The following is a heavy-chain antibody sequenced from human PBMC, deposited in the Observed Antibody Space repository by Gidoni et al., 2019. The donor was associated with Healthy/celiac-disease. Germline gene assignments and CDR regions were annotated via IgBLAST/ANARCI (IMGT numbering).Heavy chain of an antibody. CDR3: ASVRIGGYFQH. CDR2: INPSGGST. J-gene: IGHJ1*01. V-gene: IGHV1-46*03. CDR1: GYTFTSYY. Sequence: QVQLVQSGAEVKTPGASVKVSCKASGYTFTSYYMPWVRPAPAQGLGWRGIINPSGGSTSYAQKFQGRVTMTRDTSTSTVYMELSSLRSADTAVYYCASVRIGGYFQHWGQGTLVTVSS. D-gene: IGHD2-15*01.